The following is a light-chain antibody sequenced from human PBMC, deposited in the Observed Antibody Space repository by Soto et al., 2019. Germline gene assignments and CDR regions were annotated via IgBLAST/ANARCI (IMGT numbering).Light chain of an antibody. Sequence: EIVLTQSPATLSLSPGESATLSCRASQSVSNTSLTWLQHKPGQAPRLLIYDVSNRATGIPARFSGSGSGTDFTLTISSLEPEDFAVYYCHQRNSWPRTFGQGTKLEMK. CDR1: QSVSNTS. CDR2: DVS. V-gene: IGKV3-11*01. CDR3: HQRNSWPRT. J-gene: IGKJ2*01.